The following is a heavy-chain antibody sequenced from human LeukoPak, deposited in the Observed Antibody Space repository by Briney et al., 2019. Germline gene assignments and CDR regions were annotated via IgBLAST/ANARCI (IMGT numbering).Heavy chain of an antibody. CDR2: IYYSGST. Sequence: KTSETLSLTCTVSGGSISSYYWSWIRQPPGKGLEWIGYIYYSGSTNYNPSLKSRVTISVGTSKNQFSLKLSSVTAADTAVYYCARVLGYCTNGVCYKNWFDPWGQGTLVTVSS. V-gene: IGHV4-59*08. CDR1: GGSISSYY. CDR3: ARVLGYCTNGVCYKNWFDP. D-gene: IGHD2-8*01. J-gene: IGHJ5*02.